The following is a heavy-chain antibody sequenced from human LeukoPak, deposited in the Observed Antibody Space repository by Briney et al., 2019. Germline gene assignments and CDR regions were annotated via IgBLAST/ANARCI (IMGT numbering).Heavy chain of an antibody. J-gene: IGHJ4*02. V-gene: IGHV1-18*01. CDR1: GYTFRSYD. CDR3: ARVMGLEGCIDY. CDR2: ISPNNGNT. Sequence: GASVKVSCKASGYTFRSYDITWVRQAPGQGLEWMGWISPNNGNTNYAQKFQGRVTMTTDTPTSTAYMEMRSLRSDDTDVYYCARVMGLEGCIDYWGQGTLVTVSS. D-gene: IGHD2-8*01.